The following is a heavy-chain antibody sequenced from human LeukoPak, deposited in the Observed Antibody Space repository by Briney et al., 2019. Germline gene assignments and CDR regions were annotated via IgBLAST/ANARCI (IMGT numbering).Heavy chain of an antibody. CDR2: IGPYNGNT. V-gene: IGHV1-18*01. Sequence: ASVKVSCKASGYTFISYGISWVRQAPGQGLEWMGWIGPYNGNTNDAQKLQGRVTMTTDTSTSTAYMELRSLRSDDTAVYYCATLRGRGAFDIWGQGTMVTVSS. D-gene: IGHD3-16*01. CDR1: GYTFISYG. J-gene: IGHJ3*02. CDR3: ATLRGRGAFDI.